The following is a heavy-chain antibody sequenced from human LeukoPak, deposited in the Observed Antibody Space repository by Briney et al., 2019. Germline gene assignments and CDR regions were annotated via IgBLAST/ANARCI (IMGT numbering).Heavy chain of an antibody. J-gene: IGHJ1*01. CDR1: GFTFSSYW. D-gene: IGHD3-22*01. Sequence: GGSLRLSCAASGFTFSSYWMHWVRQAPGKGLVWVSRIKSDGSTNYADSVKGRFTISRDNAKNTVSLQMNSLRAEDTGVYFCARAPSEIGGYYPEYFRHWGQGTLVTLSS. CDR2: IKSDGST. CDR3: ARAPSEIGGYYPEYFRH. V-gene: IGHV3-74*01.